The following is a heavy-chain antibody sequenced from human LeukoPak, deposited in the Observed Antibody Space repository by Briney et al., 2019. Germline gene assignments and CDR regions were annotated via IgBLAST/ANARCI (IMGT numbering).Heavy chain of an antibody. V-gene: IGHV3-48*04. CDR3: ARRRYNWNAIDY. J-gene: IGHJ4*02. CDR2: ISSSGSTI. D-gene: IGHD1-20*01. CDR1: GFTFSSYA. Sequence: GGSLRLSCAASGFTFSSYAMSWVRQAPGKGLEWVSYISSSGSTIYYADSVKGRFTISRDNAKNSLYLQMNSLRAEDTAVYYCARRRYNWNAIDYWGQGTLVTVSS.